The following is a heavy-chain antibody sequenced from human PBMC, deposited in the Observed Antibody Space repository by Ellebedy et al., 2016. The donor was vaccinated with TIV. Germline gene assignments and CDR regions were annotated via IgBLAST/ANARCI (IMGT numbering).Heavy chain of an antibody. CDR1: GFIFGNYA. CDR2: ISYDGNNK. Sequence: GGSLRLSXAASGFIFGNYAMNWVRQTPGKGLEWVAFISYDGNNKYYANSVKGRFTLSRDNAKNTLYLEMNSLRAEDTAVYFCARDRRYSPTYWGQGTLVTGSS. J-gene: IGHJ4*02. V-gene: IGHV3-30*04. D-gene: IGHD5-18*01. CDR3: ARDRRYSPTY.